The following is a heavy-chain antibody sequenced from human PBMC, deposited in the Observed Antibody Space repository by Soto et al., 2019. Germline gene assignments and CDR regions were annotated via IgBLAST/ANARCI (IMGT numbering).Heavy chain of an antibody. V-gene: IGHV4-34*01. CDR1: GGSFSGYY. J-gene: IGHJ6*02. D-gene: IGHD2-2*01. Sequence: SETLSLTCAVYGGSFSGYYWSWSRQPPGKGLEWIGEINHSGSTNYNPSLKSRVTISVDTSKNQFSLKLSSVTAADTAVYYCARGTQPDYGMDVWGQGTTVTVSS. CDR2: INHSGST. CDR3: ARGTQPDYGMDV.